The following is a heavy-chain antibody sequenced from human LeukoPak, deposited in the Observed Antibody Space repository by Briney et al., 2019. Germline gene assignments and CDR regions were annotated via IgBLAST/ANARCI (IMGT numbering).Heavy chain of an antibody. Sequence: SETLSLTCAVSGGSISSSNWWNWVRQPPGKGLEWIGQIYHSGSTNYNPSLKTRVTISLDTSRNQFSLKLNSVTAADTAVYYCAKSNGYGLIDIWGQGTMVTVSS. D-gene: IGHD3-10*01. CDR2: IYHSGST. CDR3: AKSNGYGLIDI. J-gene: IGHJ3*02. V-gene: IGHV4-4*02. CDR1: GGSISSSNW.